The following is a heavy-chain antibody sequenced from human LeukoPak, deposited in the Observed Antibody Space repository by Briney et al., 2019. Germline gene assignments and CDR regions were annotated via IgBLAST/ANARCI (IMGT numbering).Heavy chain of an antibody. D-gene: IGHD3-10*01. CDR3: ARDGVSMVRGVRVLDYYNYYMDV. CDR1: FPLRNLL. CDR2: VEYWKEI. Sequence: GALRPPLLGFGFPLRNLLMRLVRQAPGEGLGVVGKNVEYWKEILYADSVRGRFTISRDNAKDSLYLQMNSLRAEDTAVYYCARDGVSMVRGVRVLDYYNYYMDVWGKGTTVTISS. V-gene: IGHV3-7*01. J-gene: IGHJ6*03.